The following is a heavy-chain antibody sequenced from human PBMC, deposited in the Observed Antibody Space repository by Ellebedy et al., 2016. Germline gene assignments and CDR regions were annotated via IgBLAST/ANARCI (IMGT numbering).Heavy chain of an antibody. CDR3: AKHETDGDYYFDL. CDR2: LSGSGPKT. J-gene: IGHJ2*01. CDR1: GFTFKTYA. D-gene: IGHD2-21*01. Sequence: GESLKISXAASGFTFKTYAMSWVRQAPGEGLEWVSTLSGSGPKTYYADSVQGRFTISRDNSKSTLYLQMNSLRADDTAVYYCAKHETDGDYYFDLWGRGTLVTVSS. V-gene: IGHV3-23*01.